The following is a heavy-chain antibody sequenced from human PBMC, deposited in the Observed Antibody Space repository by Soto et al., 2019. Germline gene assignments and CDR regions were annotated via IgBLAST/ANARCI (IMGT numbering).Heavy chain of an antibody. Sequence: SETLSLTCTVSGGSISSYYWSWIRQPPGKGLEWIGYIYYSGSTNYNPSLKSRVTISVDTSKNQFSLKLSSVTAADTAVYYCARGFYSGYENFDYWGQGTLVTVSS. J-gene: IGHJ4*02. V-gene: IGHV4-59*01. D-gene: IGHD5-12*01. CDR1: GGSISSYY. CDR2: IYYSGST. CDR3: ARGFYSGYENFDY.